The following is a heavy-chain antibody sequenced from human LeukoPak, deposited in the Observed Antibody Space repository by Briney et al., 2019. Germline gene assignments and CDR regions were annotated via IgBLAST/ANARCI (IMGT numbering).Heavy chain of an antibody. Sequence: ASVKVSCKASGYTFTGYYMHWVRQAPGQGLEWMGWINPNSGGTNYAQKFQGRVTMTRDTSISTAYTELSRLRSDDTAVYYCASFRDYYDSSGYSYFDYWGQGTLVTVSS. CDR2: INPNSGGT. CDR1: GYTFTGYY. V-gene: IGHV1-2*02. D-gene: IGHD3-22*01. CDR3: ASFRDYYDSSGYSYFDY. J-gene: IGHJ4*02.